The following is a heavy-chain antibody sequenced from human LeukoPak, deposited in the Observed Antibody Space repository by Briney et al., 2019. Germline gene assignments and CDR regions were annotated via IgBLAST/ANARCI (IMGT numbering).Heavy chain of an antibody. Sequence: PSETLSLTCAVYGGSFSGYYWSWIRQPPGKGLEWIGEINHSGSTNYNPSLKSRVTISVDTSKNQFSLKLSSVTAADTAVYYCARGRRGHYWGQGTLVTVSS. CDR3: ARGRRGHY. CDR1: GGSFSGYY. V-gene: IGHV4-34*01. J-gene: IGHJ4*02. CDR2: INHSGST.